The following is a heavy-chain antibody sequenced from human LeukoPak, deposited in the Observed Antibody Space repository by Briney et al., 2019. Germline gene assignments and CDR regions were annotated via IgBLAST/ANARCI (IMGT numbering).Heavy chain of an antibody. CDR3: TRAGGSSSWYRY. CDR2: IRYDGSNK. D-gene: IGHD6-13*01. CDR1: GFTFSSYG. J-gene: IGHJ4*02. Sequence: GGSLRLSCAASGFTFSSYGMHWVRQAPGKGLEWVAFIRYDGSNKYYADSVKGRFTISRDNSKNTLYLQMNSLRVEDTAVYYCTRAGGSSSWYRYWGQGTLVTVSS. V-gene: IGHV3-30*02.